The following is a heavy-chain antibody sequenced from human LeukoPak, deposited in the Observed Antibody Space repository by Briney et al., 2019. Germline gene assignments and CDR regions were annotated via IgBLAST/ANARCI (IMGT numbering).Heavy chain of an antibody. CDR1: GFTFRTYW. CDR2: IKQDGSET. J-gene: IGHJ4*02. CDR3: AREFTYGIDY. Sequence: GGSLRLSCAASGFTFRTYWMSWVRQAPGKGLEWVANIKQDGSETYYVDSVKGRFTISRDNAKNSLYLQMNSLRAEDTAVFYYAREFTYGIDYWGQGTLVTVSS. D-gene: IGHD3-10*01. V-gene: IGHV3-7*01.